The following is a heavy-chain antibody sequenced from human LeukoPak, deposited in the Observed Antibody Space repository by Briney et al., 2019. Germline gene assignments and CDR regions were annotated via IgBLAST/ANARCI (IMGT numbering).Heavy chain of an antibody. CDR3: ARGPEKYSSDY. J-gene: IGHJ4*02. Sequence: WASVKVSCKASGYTFTGYYMHWVRQATGQGLEWMGWMNPNSGNTGYAQKFQGRVTMTRNTSISTAYMELSSLRSEDTAVYYCARGPEKYSSDYWGQGTLVTVSS. CDR1: GYTFTGYY. V-gene: IGHV1-8*02. CDR2: MNPNSGNT. D-gene: IGHD6-6*01.